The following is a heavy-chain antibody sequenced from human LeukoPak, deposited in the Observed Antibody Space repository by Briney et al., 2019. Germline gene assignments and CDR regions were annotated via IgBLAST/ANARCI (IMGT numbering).Heavy chain of an antibody. V-gene: IGHV3-30*02. CDR2: IRYDGSNE. D-gene: IGHD1-26*01. J-gene: IGHJ4*02. CDR1: GFTFSSYG. Sequence: GGSLRLSCAASGFTFSSYGMHWVRQAPGKGLEWVAFIRYDGSNEYYADSVKGRFTISRDNSKNTLYLQMNSLRAEDTAVYYCAKDHRRLTIVGATTHFDYWGQGTLVTVSS. CDR3: AKDHRRLTIVGATTHFDY.